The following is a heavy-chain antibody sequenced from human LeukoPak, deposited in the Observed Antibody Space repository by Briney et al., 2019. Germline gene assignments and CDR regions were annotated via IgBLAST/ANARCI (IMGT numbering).Heavy chain of an antibody. V-gene: IGHV1-46*01. Sequence: ASVKVSCKASGYTSTSYYMHWVRQAPGQGLEWMGIINPSGGSTSYAQKFQGRVTMTRDTSTSTVYMELSSLRSEDTAVYYCARELYSGSYRDAFDIWGQGTMVTVSS. J-gene: IGHJ3*02. CDR2: INPSGGST. CDR1: GYTSTSYY. D-gene: IGHD1-26*01. CDR3: ARELYSGSYRDAFDI.